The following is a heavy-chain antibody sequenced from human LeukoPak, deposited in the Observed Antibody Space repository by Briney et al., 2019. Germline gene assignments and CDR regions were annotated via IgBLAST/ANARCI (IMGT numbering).Heavy chain of an antibody. CDR2: IWYDGSNK. D-gene: IGHD4-17*01. CDR3: ARARHYGDYSDY. CDR1: GFTFSSYG. Sequence: PGRSLRLSCAASGFTFSSYGMHWVRQAPGKGLEWVAVIWYDGSNKYYADSVKGRFTISRDNSKNTLYLQMNSLRAGDTAVYYCARARHYGDYSDYWGQGTLVTVSS. V-gene: IGHV3-33*01. J-gene: IGHJ4*02.